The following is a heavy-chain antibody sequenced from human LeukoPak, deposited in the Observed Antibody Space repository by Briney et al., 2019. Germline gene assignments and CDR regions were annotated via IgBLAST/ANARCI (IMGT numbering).Heavy chain of an antibody. J-gene: IGHJ4*02. CDR1: GFTFSNAW. CDR2: VSGSGGST. D-gene: IGHD1-26*01. V-gene: IGHV3-23*01. CDR3: ARAGSWSSRPYFDY. Sequence: GGSLRLSCAASGFTFSNAWMSWVRQAPGKGLEWVSAVSGSGGSTYSADSVKGRFTISRDNSKNMVYLQTSSLRAEDTAVYCCARAGSWSSRPYFDYWGQGILVSVSS.